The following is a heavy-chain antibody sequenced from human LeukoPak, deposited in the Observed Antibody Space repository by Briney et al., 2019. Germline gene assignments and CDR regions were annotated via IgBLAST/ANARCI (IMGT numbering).Heavy chain of an antibody. D-gene: IGHD6-25*01. J-gene: IGHJ5*02. CDR1: GFTVSSNY. V-gene: IGHV3-53*01. Sequence: GGSLRLSCAASGFTVSSNYMSRVRQAPGKGLEWVSVIYNGGSTYYADSVKGRFTISRVNSKNTLYLQMNSLRAEDTAVYYCASQFPGQAGWFDPWGQGTLVTVSS. CDR3: ASQFPGQAGWFDP. CDR2: IYNGGST.